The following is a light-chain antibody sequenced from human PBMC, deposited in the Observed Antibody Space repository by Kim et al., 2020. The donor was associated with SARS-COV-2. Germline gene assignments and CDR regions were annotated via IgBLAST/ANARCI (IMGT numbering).Light chain of an antibody. J-gene: IGLJ3*02. CDR2: DVS. V-gene: IGLV2-14*03. CDR3: NSYTGSSTWV. CDR1: SSDVGGYNY. Sequence: GQSITFSCTGTSSDVGGYNYVSWYQHHPGKAPKLMIYDVSKRPSGVSNRFSGSKSGNTASLTISGLQAEDEADYYCNSYTGSSTWVFGGGTQLTVL.